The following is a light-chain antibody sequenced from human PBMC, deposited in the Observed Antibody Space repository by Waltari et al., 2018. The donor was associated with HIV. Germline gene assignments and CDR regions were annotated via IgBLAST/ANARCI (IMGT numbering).Light chain of an antibody. V-gene: IGLV3-1*01. CDR3: QAWGTSTAV. CDR2: EDT. J-gene: IGLJ1*01. Sequence: SYELIQPPSLSVSPGQTSSVTCSADKLGDKYVCWYQQKPGKSPVLVIYEDTKRPSGIPARFSASTSGNTSTLTITGTQSVDEGDYYCQAWGTSTAVFGAGTRLSVL. CDR1: KLGDKY.